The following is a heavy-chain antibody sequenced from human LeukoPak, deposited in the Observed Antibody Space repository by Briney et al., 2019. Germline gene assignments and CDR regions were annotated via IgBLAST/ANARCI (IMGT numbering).Heavy chain of an antibody. CDR3: ARTPKYYGSGSYLDC. D-gene: IGHD3-10*01. V-gene: IGHV4-59*01. CDR2: FYSSGSA. Sequence: SEPLSLPCTALGAPISSFSWSWFGQPPGRGRGWFAYFYSSGSANYNPSLKSRVTISVDTSNNQFSQKLRSVTAADTAVYYWARTPKYYGSGSYLDCWGQGTLVTVSS. CDR1: GAPISSFS. J-gene: IGHJ4*02.